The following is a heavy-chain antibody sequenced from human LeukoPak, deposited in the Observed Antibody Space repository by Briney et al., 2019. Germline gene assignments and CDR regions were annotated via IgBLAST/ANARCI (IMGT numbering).Heavy chain of an antibody. J-gene: IGHJ4*02. CDR3: ARDKGAAGSDY. D-gene: IGHD6-13*01. V-gene: IGHV1-46*01. Sequence: ASVKVSCKASGYTFTSYYMHWVRQAPGQGLEWMGIINPSGGSTSYAQKFQGRVTMARDTSISTAYMELSRLRSDDTAVYYCARDKGAAGSDYWGQGTLVTVSS. CDR2: INPSGGST. CDR1: GYTFTSYY.